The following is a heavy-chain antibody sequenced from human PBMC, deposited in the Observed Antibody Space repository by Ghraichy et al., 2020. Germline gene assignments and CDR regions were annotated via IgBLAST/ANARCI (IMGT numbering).Heavy chain of an antibody. CDR3: ARDSRAITMIVVVPDAFDI. CDR1: GFTFSSYS. CDR2: ISSSSSTI. D-gene: IGHD3-22*01. V-gene: IGHV3-48*01. Sequence: GGSLRLSCAASGFTFSSYSMNWVRQAPGKGLEWVLYISSSSSTIYYADSVKGRFTISRDNAKNSLYLQMNSLRAEDTAVYYCARDSRAITMIVVVPDAFDIWGQGTMVTVSS. J-gene: IGHJ3*02.